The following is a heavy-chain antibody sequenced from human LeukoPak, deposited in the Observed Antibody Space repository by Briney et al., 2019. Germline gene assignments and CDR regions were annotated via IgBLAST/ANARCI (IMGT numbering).Heavy chain of an antibody. D-gene: IGHD2-15*01. CDR1: GFTFNDYA. CDR3: ARAVGGSCYVYFQH. Sequence: GSLRLSCAASGFTFNDYAMHWVRQAPGKGLEWVTVISYDGSNKYYADSVKGRFTISRDNSKNTLYLQMNSLRAEDTAVYYCARAVGGSCYVYFQHWGQGTLVTVSS. V-gene: IGHV3-30-3*01. CDR2: ISYDGSNK. J-gene: IGHJ1*01.